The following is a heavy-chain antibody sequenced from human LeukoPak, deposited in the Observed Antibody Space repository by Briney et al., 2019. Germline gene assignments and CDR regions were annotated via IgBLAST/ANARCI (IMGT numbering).Heavy chain of an antibody. J-gene: IGHJ6*02. CDR3: ATSSYGMDV. CDR2: ISSSGSTI. Sequence: GRSLRLSCAASGFTFDDYAMHWVRQAPGKGLEWVSYISSSGSTIYYADSVKGRFTISRDNAKNSLYLQMNSLRAEDTAVYYCATSSYGMDVWGQGTTVTVSS. V-gene: IGHV3-11*01. CDR1: GFTFDDYA.